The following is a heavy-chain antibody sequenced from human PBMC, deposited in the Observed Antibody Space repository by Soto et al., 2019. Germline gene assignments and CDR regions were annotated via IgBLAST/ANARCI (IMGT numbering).Heavy chain of an antibody. CDR3: ATRTAVVITYYGMDV. V-gene: IGHV1-69*13. J-gene: IGHJ6*02. Sequence: GASVKVSCKASGGTFSSYAISWVRQAPGQGLEWMGGIIPIFGTANYAQKFQGRVTITADESTSTAYMELSSLRSEDTAVYYCATRTAVVITYYGMDVWGQGTTVPSP. CDR2: IIPIFGTA. CDR1: GGTFSSYA. D-gene: IGHD3-22*01.